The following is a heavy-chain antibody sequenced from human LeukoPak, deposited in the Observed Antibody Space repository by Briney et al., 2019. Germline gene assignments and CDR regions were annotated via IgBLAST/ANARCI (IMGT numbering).Heavy chain of an antibody. D-gene: IGHD2-15*01. V-gene: IGHV3-30-3*01. CDR3: ARAGYCSGGSCYENWFDP. CDR1: GFTFSSYA. CDR2: ISYDGSNK. J-gene: IGHJ5*02. Sequence: PGRSLRLSCAASGFTFSSYAMHWVRQAPGEGLEWVAVISYDGSNKYYADSVKGRFTISRNNSKNTLYLQMNSLRAEDTAVYYCARAGYCSGGSCYENWFDPRGQGTLVTVSS.